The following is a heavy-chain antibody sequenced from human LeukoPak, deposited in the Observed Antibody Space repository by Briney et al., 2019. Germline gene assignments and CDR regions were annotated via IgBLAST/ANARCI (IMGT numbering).Heavy chain of an antibody. CDR1: GGPISSHY. J-gene: IGHJ5*02. D-gene: IGHD6-13*01. Sequence: PSETLSLTCTVSGGPISSHYWSWIRQPPGKGLEWIGYIYYSGSTNYNPSLKSRVTISVDTSKNQFSLKLSSVTAADTAVYYCARVGGSWYELAWFDPWGQGTLVTVSS. CDR2: IYYSGST. CDR3: ARVGGSWYELAWFDP. V-gene: IGHV4-59*11.